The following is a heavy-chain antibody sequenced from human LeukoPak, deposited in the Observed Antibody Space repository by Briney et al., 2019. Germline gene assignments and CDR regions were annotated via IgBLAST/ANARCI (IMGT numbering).Heavy chain of an antibody. CDR1: GFIFSSYA. CDR2: ISSSSSYI. J-gene: IGHJ5*02. Sequence: GGSLRLSCAASGFIFSSYAMNWVRQAPGKGLEWVSSISSSSSYIYYADSVKGRFTISRDNAKNSLYLQMNSLRAEDTAVYYCARHGSVVPAANFDPWGQGTLVTVSS. V-gene: IGHV3-21*01. D-gene: IGHD2-2*01. CDR3: ARHGSVVPAANFDP.